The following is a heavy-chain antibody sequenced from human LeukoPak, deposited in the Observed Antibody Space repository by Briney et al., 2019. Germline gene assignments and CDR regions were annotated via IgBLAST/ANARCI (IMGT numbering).Heavy chain of an antibody. D-gene: IGHD5-24*01. CDR1: GGTFSSFA. CDR2: IVPILGLT. J-gene: IGHJ4*02. V-gene: IGHV1-69*04. Sequence: GASVKVSCQASGGTFSSFAINWVRQAPGQGLELMGRIVPILGLTNYAEKFQGGVTITADKSTSTAYLELSSLRPEDTAVYYCARSTGGVDGYIFDNWGQGTLVTVSS. CDR3: ARSTGGVDGYIFDN.